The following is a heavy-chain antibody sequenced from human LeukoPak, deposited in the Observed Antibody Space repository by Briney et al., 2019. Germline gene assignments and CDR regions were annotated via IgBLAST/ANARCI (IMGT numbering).Heavy chain of an antibody. Sequence: GSLRLSCVASGYPFSSYSMNWIRQAPGKGLEWISHISSTSGDVYYADSVKGRFTISRDNAKNSLYLQMSSLRNEDTAIYYCAQKGGTDHWGQGTLVTVSS. CDR2: ISSTSGDV. J-gene: IGHJ4*02. V-gene: IGHV3-48*02. CDR3: AQKGGTDH. CDR1: GYPFSSYS. D-gene: IGHD2-15*01.